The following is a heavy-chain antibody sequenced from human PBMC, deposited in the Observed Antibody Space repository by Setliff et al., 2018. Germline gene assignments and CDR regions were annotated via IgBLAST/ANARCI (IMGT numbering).Heavy chain of an antibody. CDR3: ARLSGYYFDY. CDR1: GGSISSYY. D-gene: IGHD3-22*01. V-gene: IGHV4-59*04. CDR2: IYYSGST. Sequence: PSETLSLTCTVSGGSISSYYWSWIRQPPGKGLEWIGYIYYSGSTYYNPSLKSRVTISVDTSKNQFSLKLSSVTAADTAVFYCARLSGYYFDYWGQGTLVTVS. J-gene: IGHJ4*02.